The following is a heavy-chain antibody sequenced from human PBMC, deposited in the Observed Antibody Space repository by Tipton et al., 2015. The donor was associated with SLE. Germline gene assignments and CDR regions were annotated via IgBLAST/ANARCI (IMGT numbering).Heavy chain of an antibody. CDR2: IYYSGST. CDR1: GGSISSYY. D-gene: IGHD7-27*01. CDR3: ARDLKGLGTYNWFDP. V-gene: IGHV4-59*08. J-gene: IGHJ5*02. Sequence: TLSLTCTVSGGSISSYYWSWIRQPPGKGLEWIGYIYYSGSTNYNPSLKSRVTISVDTSKNQFSLKLSSVTAADTAVYYCARDLKGLGTYNWFDPWGQGTLVTVSP.